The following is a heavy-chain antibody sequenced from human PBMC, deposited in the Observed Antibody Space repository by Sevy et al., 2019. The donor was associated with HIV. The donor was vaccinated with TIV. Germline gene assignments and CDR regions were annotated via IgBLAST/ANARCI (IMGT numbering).Heavy chain of an antibody. J-gene: IGHJ3*02. CDR1: GLSVSRNY. Sequence: GGSLRLSCAASGLSVSRNYLSWVRQAPGKGLEWVSVIYASGSTYYADSVKGRFTVSRAKDKKTLYYQMKSLRADDTAVYYCASQLGIWALDIWGQGTMVTVSS. CDR3: ASQLGIWALDI. V-gene: IGHV3-53*01. D-gene: IGHD3-16*01. CDR2: IYASGST.